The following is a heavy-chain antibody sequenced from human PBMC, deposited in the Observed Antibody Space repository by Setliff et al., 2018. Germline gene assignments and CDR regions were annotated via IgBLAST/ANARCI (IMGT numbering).Heavy chain of an antibody. CDR1: GGSISSGGYY. V-gene: IGHV4-31*03. Sequence: NLSLTCTVSGGSISSGGYYWSWIRQHPGKGLEWIGYIYYSGSTYYNPSLESRVTISVDTSKNQFSLKLSSVTAADTAVYYCARRETYYNLWSGYYAYWGQGTLVTVSS. CDR2: IYYSGST. CDR3: ARRETYYNLWSGYYAY. D-gene: IGHD3-3*01. J-gene: IGHJ4*02.